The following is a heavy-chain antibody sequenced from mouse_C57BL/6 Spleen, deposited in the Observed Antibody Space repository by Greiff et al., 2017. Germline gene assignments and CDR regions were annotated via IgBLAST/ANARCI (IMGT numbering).Heavy chain of an antibody. CDR3: PTPHAMDY. Sequence: VQLQQSGAELVRPGASVKLSCTASGFNIKDDYMHWVKQRPDQGLEWIGWIDPENGDTKYASKFQGKATITADTSSNTAYLQLTSLTSEDTAVYYCPTPHAMDYWGQGTSVTVSS. CDR1: GFNIKDDY. CDR2: IDPENGDT. V-gene: IGHV14-4*01. J-gene: IGHJ4*01.